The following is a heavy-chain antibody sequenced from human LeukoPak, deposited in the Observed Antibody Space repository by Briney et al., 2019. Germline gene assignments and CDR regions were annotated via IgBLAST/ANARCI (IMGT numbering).Heavy chain of an antibody. Sequence: QPGGSLRLSCAASGFTFSSYWIHWVRQAPGKGLVWVSRINSDGSTTNYADSVKGRFTISRDNSKNTLYLQMNSLRAEDTAVYYCARDRWCSSTSCYTDAFDIWGQGTMVTVSS. J-gene: IGHJ3*02. D-gene: IGHD2-2*02. V-gene: IGHV3-74*01. CDR1: GFTFSSYW. CDR3: ARDRWCSSTSCYTDAFDI. CDR2: INSDGSTT.